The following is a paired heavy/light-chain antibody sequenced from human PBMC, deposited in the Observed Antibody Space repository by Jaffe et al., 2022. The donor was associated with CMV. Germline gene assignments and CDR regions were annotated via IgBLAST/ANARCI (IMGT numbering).Heavy chain of an antibody. Sequence: EVQLVESGGGLVKPGGSLRLSCAASGFTFSNAWMSWVRQAPGKGLEWVGRIKSKTDGGTTDYAAPVKGRFTISRDDSKNTLYLQMNSLKTEDTAVYYCTTDRPPPEWELLRDDAFDIWGQGTMVTVSS. CDR3: TTDRPPPEWELLRDDAFDI. J-gene: IGHJ3*02. D-gene: IGHD1-26*01. V-gene: IGHV3-15*01. CDR1: GFTFSNAW. CDR2: IKSKTDGGTT.
Light chain of an antibody. CDR2: LGS. V-gene: IGKV2-28*01. CDR3: MQALQTPRA. J-gene: IGKJ1*01. Sequence: DIVMTQSPLSLPVTPGEPASISCRSSQSLLHSNGYNYLDWYLQKPGQSPQLLIYLGSNRASGVPDRFSGSGSGTDFTLKISRVEAEDVGVYYCMQALQTPRAFGQGTKVEIK. CDR1: QSLLHSNGYNY.